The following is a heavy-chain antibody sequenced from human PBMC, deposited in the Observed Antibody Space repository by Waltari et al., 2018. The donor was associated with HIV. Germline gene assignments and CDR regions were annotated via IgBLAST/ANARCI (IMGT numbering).Heavy chain of an antibody. Sequence: EVHLVASGGGLIEPGGSLRVSCAASGSTLSSNYMSWVRQAPGKGLEWVSVIYSGGSRYYADSVKGRFIISRDNSKNTVSLHMNSLRAEDTAVYYCARDPRSSGYYGMDVWGQGIKVTVSS. CDR3: ARDPRSSGYYGMDV. D-gene: IGHD1-26*01. V-gene: IGHV3-53*01. CDR2: IYSGGSR. J-gene: IGHJ6*02. CDR1: GSTLSSNY.